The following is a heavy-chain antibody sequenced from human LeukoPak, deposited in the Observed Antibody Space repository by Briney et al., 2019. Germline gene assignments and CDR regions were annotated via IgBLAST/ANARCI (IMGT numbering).Heavy chain of an antibody. D-gene: IGHD2-2*01. J-gene: IGHJ5*02. CDR2: INHTGST. CDR3: ARGGYCSRSSCYGGGFDP. V-gene: IGHV4-34*01. CDR1: GGSFSGYY. Sequence: KPSETLSLTCAVYGGSFSGYYWSWIRQPPGKGLEWIGEINHTGSTSYNPSLKSRVTISVDTSKNQFSLKLSSVTAADTAVYYCARGGYCSRSSCYGGGFDPWGQGALVTVSS.